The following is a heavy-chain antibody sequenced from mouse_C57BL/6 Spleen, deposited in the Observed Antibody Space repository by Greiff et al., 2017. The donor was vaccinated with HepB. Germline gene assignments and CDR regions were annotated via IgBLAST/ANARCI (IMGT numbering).Heavy chain of an antibody. CDR1: GYTFTDYE. CDR3: TRLRRSLDY. Sequence: VQLQQSGAELVRPGASVTLSCKASGYTFTDYEMHWVKQTPVHGLEWIGAIDPETGGTAYNQKFKGKAILTADKSSSTAYMELRSLTSKDSAVYYCTRLRRSLDYWGQGTTLTVSS. V-gene: IGHV1-15*01. J-gene: IGHJ2*01. CDR2: IDPETGGT. D-gene: IGHD1-1*01.